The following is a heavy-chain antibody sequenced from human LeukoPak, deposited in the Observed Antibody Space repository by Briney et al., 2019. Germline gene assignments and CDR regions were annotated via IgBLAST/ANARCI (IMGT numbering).Heavy chain of an antibody. CDR1: GFTFSSYS. J-gene: IGHJ6*02. V-gene: IGHV3-48*01. D-gene: IGHD1-7*01. CDR3: ATDYNWNYVYYYYGMDV. CDR2: VSSSSSTI. Sequence: GGSLRLSCAASGFTFSSYSMNWVRQAPGKGLEWVSYVSSSSSTIYYADSVKGRLTISRDNAKNSLYLQMNSLRAEDTAVYYCATDYNWNYVYYYYGMDVWGQGTTVTVSS.